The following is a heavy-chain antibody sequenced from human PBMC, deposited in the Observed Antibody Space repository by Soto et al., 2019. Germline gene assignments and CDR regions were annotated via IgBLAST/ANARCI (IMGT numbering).Heavy chain of an antibody. CDR3: AKDRWELPYYFDY. D-gene: IGHD1-26*01. CDR1: GFTFSSYA. V-gene: IGHV3-23*01. Sequence: VGSLRLSCAASGFTFSSYAMSWVRQAPGKGLEWVSAISGSGGSTYYADSVKGRFTISRDNSKNTLYLQMNSLRAEDTAVYYCAKDRWELPYYFDYWGQGTLVTVSS. J-gene: IGHJ4*02. CDR2: ISGSGGST.